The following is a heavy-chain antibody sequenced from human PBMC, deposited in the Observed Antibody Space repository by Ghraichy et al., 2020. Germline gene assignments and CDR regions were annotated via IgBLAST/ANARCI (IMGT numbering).Heavy chain of an antibody. CDR3: TPLPDFDY. Sequence: SETLSLTCTVSGGSISSSSYYWGWIRQPPGKGLEWIGSIYYSGSTYYNPSLKSRVTISVDTSKNQFSLKLSSVTAADTAVYYCTPLPDFDYWGQGTLVTVSS. CDR2: IYYSGST. J-gene: IGHJ4*02. V-gene: IGHV4-39*01. CDR1: GGSISSSSYY.